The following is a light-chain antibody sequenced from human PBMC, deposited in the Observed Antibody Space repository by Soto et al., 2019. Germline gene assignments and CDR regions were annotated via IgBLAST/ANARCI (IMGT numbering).Light chain of an antibody. CDR2: EVS. V-gene: IGLV2-14*01. CDR1: SSDVGGYNY. J-gene: IGLJ3*02. Sequence: QSALTQPASVSGSPGQSITISCTGTSSDVGGYNYVSWYQQHPGKAPKLVIYEVSYRPSGISNRFSGSKSGNTASLTISGLQAEYEAEYSCNSYTTSGTLVFGGGTKLTVL. CDR3: NSYTTSGTLV.